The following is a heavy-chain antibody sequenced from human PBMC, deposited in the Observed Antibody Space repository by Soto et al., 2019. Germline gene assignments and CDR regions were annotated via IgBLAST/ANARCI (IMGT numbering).Heavy chain of an antibody. CDR3: ARGTVVVIDIVGWFDP. Sequence: SETLSLTCTVSGGSISSGGYYWSWIRQHPGKGLEWIGYIYYSGSTYYNPSLKSRVTISVDTSKNQFSLKLSSVTAADTAVYYCARGTVVVIDIVGWFDPWGQGTLVTVAS. CDR1: GGSISSGGYY. D-gene: IGHD3-22*01. V-gene: IGHV4-31*03. J-gene: IGHJ5*02. CDR2: IYYSGST.